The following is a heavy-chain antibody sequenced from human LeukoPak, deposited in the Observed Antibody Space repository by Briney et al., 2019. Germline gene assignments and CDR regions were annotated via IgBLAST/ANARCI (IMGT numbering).Heavy chain of an antibody. V-gene: IGHV1-58*01. J-gene: IGHJ2*01. CDR1: EFTFTSSA. Sequence: SVKVSCKASEFTFTSSAVQWVRQARGQRLEWIGWIVVGSGNTNYAQKFQERVTITRDMSTSTAYMELSSLRSEDTAVYYCAADPFYCSSTSCSPYWYFDLWGRGTLVTVSS. CDR2: IVVGSGNT. CDR3: AADPFYCSSTSCSPYWYFDL. D-gene: IGHD2-2*01.